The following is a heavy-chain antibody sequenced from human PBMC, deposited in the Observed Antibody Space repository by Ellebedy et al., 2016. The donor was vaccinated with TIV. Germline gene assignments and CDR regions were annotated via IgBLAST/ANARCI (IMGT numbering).Heavy chain of an antibody. CDR1: GGFIHPYY. Sequence: MPSETLSLTCTVSGGFIHPYYWSWIRQPPGKGLEWIGYISYSGSTNYNPSLKSRVTISVDTSKNQFSLRLSSVTAADTAVYYCARVVWQQPVSYAFDIWGQGTMVTVSS. J-gene: IGHJ3*02. CDR3: ARVVWQQPVSYAFDI. V-gene: IGHV4-59*01. CDR2: ISYSGST. D-gene: IGHD6-13*01.